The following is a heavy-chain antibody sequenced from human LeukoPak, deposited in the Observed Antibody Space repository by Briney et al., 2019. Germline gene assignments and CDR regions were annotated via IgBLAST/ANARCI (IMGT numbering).Heavy chain of an antibody. Sequence: GGSLRLSCAASGFTFSDYYMSWIRQAPGKGLEWISYISSSGSTRYYADSVKGRFTISRDNAKNLLHLEMNSLRAEDTAVYYCARESPGIAAAGLGFWGQGTLVTVSS. CDR3: ARESPGIAAAGLGF. V-gene: IGHV3-11*01. D-gene: IGHD6-13*01. CDR2: ISSSGSTR. J-gene: IGHJ4*02. CDR1: GFTFSDYY.